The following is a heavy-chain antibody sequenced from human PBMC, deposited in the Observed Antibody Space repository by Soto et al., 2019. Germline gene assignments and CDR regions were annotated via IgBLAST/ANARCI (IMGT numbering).Heavy chain of an antibody. D-gene: IGHD3-9*01. Sequence: QVQLVQSGAEVKKPGASVKVSCKASGYTFTSYGISWVRQAPGQGLEWMGWISAYNGNTNYAQKLQGRVTMTTDTSTSTAYRELRSLRSDDTAVYYCARAVRGRYFDWLYNFDLWGRGTLVTVSS. J-gene: IGHJ2*01. CDR2: ISAYNGNT. CDR3: ARAVRGRYFDWLYNFDL. V-gene: IGHV1-18*01. CDR1: GYTFTSYG.